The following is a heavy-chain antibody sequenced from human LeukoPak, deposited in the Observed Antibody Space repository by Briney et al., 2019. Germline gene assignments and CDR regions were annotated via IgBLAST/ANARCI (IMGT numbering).Heavy chain of an antibody. CDR2: VHKSGST. CDR1: TDSITSNW. J-gene: IGHJ4*02. V-gene: IGHV4-4*02. Sequence: PSETLSLTCAVSTDSITSNWWSWVRPPPGKGLEWIGEVHKSGSTNYYPSLQSRVTISIDKSKSQIALELTSVTAADTAVYYCAKEIVGAPTPGAYWGQGILVTVSS. CDR3: AKEIVGAPTPGAY. D-gene: IGHD1-26*01.